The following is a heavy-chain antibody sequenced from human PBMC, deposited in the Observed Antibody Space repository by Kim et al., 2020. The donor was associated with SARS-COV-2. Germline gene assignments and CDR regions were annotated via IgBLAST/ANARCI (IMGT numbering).Heavy chain of an antibody. V-gene: IGHV3-48*03. D-gene: IGHD3-3*01. CDR3: AREDYDFWSGYFDY. CDR1: GFNFSSYE. J-gene: IGHJ4*02. Sequence: GGSLRLSCAASGFNFSSYEMNWVRQAPGKGLEWVSYISSSGSTIYYADSVKGRFTISRDNAKNSLYLQMNSLRAEDTAVYYCAREDYDFWSGYFDYWGQGTLVTVSS. CDR2: ISSSGSTI.